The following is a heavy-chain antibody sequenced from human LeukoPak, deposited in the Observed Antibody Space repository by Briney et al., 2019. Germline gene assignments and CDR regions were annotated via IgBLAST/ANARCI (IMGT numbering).Heavy chain of an antibody. J-gene: IGHJ4*02. CDR3: ARDDDSSGNLLDY. D-gene: IGHD3-22*01. V-gene: IGHV3-23*01. CDR2: IRGSGSSGGSA. Sequence: GALRLSCAASGFTFSTYAMSWVRQAPGKGLEWVSGIRGSGSSGGSAFYADSVKGRFTLSRDNSKNTLYLQMNSLRADDTAVYYCARDDDSSGNLLDYWGQGTLVTVSS. CDR1: GFTFSTYA.